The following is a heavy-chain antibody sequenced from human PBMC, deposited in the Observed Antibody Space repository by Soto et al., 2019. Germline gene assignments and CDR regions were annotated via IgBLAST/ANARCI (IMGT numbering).Heavy chain of an antibody. V-gene: IGHV4-34*01. CDR1: GGSFSGYY. D-gene: IGHD6-13*01. CDR3: ARGYGIAAAGTLYNWFDP. J-gene: IGHJ5*02. CDR2: INHSGST. Sequence: SETLSLTCAVYGGSFSGYYWSWIRQPPGKGLEWIGEINHSGSTNYNPSLKSRVTISVDTSKNQFSLKLSSVTAADTAVYYCARGYGIAAAGTLYNWFDPWGQGTLVTVSS.